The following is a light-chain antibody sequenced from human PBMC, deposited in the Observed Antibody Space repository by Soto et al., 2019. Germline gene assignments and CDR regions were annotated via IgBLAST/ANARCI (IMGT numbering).Light chain of an antibody. CDR1: QSVGSSH. CDR3: QYHGDSRRT. V-gene: IGKV3-20*01. CDR2: GAS. Sequence: EIVLTQSPATLSLSPGERATLSCRTSQSVGSSHLTWYQQRPGQAPRLLIYGASTRATGIPDRFSGSGSETDFTLTISRLEPEDFAVYYCQYHGDSRRTFGQGTKVEVK. J-gene: IGKJ1*01.